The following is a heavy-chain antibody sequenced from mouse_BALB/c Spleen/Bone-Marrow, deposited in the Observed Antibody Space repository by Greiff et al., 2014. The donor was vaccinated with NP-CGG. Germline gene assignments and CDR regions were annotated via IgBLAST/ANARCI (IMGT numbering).Heavy chain of an antibody. V-gene: IGHV5-12*02. J-gene: IGHJ4*01. D-gene: IGHD2-3*01. Sequence: EVQAVESGGGLVQPGGSLKLSCATSGFTFSDYYMYWVRQTPEKRLEGVAYISNGGGSTYYPDTVKGRFTISRDNAKNTLYLQMSRLKSEDTAMYYCARRGWYYAMDYWGQGTSVTVSS. CDR1: GFTFSDYY. CDR3: ARRGWYYAMDY. CDR2: ISNGGGST.